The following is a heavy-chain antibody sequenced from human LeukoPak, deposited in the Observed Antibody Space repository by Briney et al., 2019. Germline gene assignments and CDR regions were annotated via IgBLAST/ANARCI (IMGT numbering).Heavy chain of an antibody. D-gene: IGHD3-10*01. CDR2: INHSGST. CDR3: ARGDLWFGELLAY. J-gene: IGHJ4*02. V-gene: IGHV4-34*01. CDR1: GGSFSGYY. Sequence: PSETLSLTCAVYGGSFSGYYWSWIRQPPGKGLEWIGEINHSGSTNYNPSLKRRVTISVDTSKNQSPLKLSSVTAADTAVYYCARGDLWFGELLAYWGQGTLVTVSS.